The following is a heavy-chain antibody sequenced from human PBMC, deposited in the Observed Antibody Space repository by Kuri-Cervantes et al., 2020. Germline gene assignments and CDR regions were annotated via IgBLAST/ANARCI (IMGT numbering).Heavy chain of an antibody. J-gene: IGHJ4*02. V-gene: IGHV3-48*01. Sequence: GGSRRLSCGASGFTFGSYSFNWVRQVPGKGLEWVSHISSSGSTMHYADSVKGRSTISRDNAKNSLYLQMNSLRAEDTAVYYCARTGNLDYWGQGTLVTVSS. D-gene: IGHD3-9*01. CDR1: GFTFGSYS. CDR3: ARTGNLDY. CDR2: ISSSGSTM.